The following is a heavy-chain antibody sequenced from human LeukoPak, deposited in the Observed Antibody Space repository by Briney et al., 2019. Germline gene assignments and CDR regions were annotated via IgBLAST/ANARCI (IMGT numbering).Heavy chain of an antibody. CDR3: ARGLGTYYYGSGILENDY. Sequence: ASVTVSFKASGYTFTIYYMHWVRQAPGQGLEWMGIINPSGGSTSYAQKFQGRVTMTRDMSTSTVYMELSSLRSEDTAVYYCARGLGTYYYGSGILENDYWGQGTLVTVSS. CDR1: GYTFTIYY. V-gene: IGHV1-46*01. CDR2: INPSGGST. J-gene: IGHJ4*02. D-gene: IGHD3-10*01.